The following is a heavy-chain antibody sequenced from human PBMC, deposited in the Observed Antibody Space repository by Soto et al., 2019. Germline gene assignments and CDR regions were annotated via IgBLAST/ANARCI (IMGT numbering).Heavy chain of an antibody. CDR2: ISSSSGNT. CDR3: ARDVGYCSGGSCYALYAFDI. CDR1: GFTFSSYA. Sequence: SGGSLRLSCAASGFTFSSYAMSWVRQAPGKGLEWVSAISSSSGNTYYGDSVRGRFTISRDNAKNSLYLQMNSLSAEDTAVYYCARDVGYCSGGSCYALYAFDIWGQGTMVTVSS. D-gene: IGHD2-15*01. J-gene: IGHJ3*02. V-gene: IGHV3-21*01.